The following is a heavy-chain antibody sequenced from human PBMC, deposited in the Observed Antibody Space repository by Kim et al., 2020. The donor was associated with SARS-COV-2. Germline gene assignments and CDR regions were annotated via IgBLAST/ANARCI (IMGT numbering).Heavy chain of an antibody. CDR2: ISSSSDYI. D-gene: IGHD1-26*01. CDR1: GFTFSTYS. J-gene: IGHJ6*02. V-gene: IGHV3-21*01. Sequence: GGSLRLSCAASGFTFSTYSMNWVRQAPGKGLEWVSSISSSSDYIYYADSVKGRFTISRDNAKDSVFLQINSLRAEDTAVYYCARNLVPSTKTYGMDVWGQGTTVAVSS. CDR3: ARNLVPSTKTYGMDV.